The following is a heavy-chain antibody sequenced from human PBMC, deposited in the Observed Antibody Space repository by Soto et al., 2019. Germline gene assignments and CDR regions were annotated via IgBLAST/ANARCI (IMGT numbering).Heavy chain of an antibody. Sequence: GASVKVSCKASGYTFTGYYMHWVRQAPGQGLEWMGWINPNSGGTNYAQKFQGWVTMTRDTSISTAYMELSRLRSDDTAVYYGARSRLYDSSGYFYYYGMDVWGQGTTVTVSS. D-gene: IGHD3-22*01. V-gene: IGHV1-2*04. CDR3: ARSRLYDSSGYFYYYGMDV. CDR2: INPNSGGT. J-gene: IGHJ6*02. CDR1: GYTFTGYY.